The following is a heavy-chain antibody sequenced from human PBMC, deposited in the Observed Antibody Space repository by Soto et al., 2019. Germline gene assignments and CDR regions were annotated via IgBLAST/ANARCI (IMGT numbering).Heavy chain of an antibody. CDR2: IIPIFGTA. V-gene: IGHV1-69*13. CDR3: ARDGVATIPVY. J-gene: IGHJ4*02. CDR1: GGTFSNYA. D-gene: IGHD5-12*01. Sequence: SVKVSCKASGGTFSNYAISWVRQAPGQGLEWMGGIIPIFGTANYAQKFQGRVTITADESTSTAYMELSSLRSEDAAVYYCARDGVATIPVYWGQGTLVTVSS.